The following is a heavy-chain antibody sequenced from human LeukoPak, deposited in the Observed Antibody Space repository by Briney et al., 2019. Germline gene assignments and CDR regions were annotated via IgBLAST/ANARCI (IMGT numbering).Heavy chain of an antibody. J-gene: IGHJ6*02. Sequence: SETLSLTCAVYGGSFSGYYWSWIRQPPGKGLEWIGEINHSGSTNYNPSLKSRVTISVDTSENQFSLKLSSVTAPDTAVYYCTTNPGYSSSWYGSVRRYYGMDVWGQGTTVTVSS. V-gene: IGHV4-34*01. D-gene: IGHD6-13*01. CDR3: TTNPGYSSSWYGSVRRYYGMDV. CDR2: INHSGST. CDR1: GGSFSGYY.